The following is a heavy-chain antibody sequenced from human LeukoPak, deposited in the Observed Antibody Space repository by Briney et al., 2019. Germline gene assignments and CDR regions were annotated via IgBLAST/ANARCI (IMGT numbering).Heavy chain of an antibody. J-gene: IGHJ4*02. D-gene: IGHD4-23*01. CDR1: GFTFSSYE. Sequence: GGSLRLACASSGFTFSSYEMSWVRQAPGQGLEWVSYISSSGSTIYYADSVKGRFTISRDNAKNSLYLQMNSLRAEDTAVYYCARDYGGSSPFDYWGQGTLVTVSS. CDR3: ARDYGGSSPFDY. CDR2: ISSSGSTI. V-gene: IGHV3-48*03.